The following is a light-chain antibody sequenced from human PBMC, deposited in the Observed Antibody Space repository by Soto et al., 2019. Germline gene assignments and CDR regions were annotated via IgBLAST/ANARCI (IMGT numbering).Light chain of an antibody. J-gene: IGLJ2*01. V-gene: IGLV2-8*01. CDR2: EVS. Sequence: QSVLTQPPSASGSPGQSVTISCTGTSSDVGGYDFVSWYQQHPGKAPKLMIYEVSKRPSGVPDRFSGSKSGNTASLTVSGLQSKDVANYNSTSYAGGVNVLFGGGTRITVL. CDR3: TSYAGGVNVL. CDR1: SSDVGGYDF.